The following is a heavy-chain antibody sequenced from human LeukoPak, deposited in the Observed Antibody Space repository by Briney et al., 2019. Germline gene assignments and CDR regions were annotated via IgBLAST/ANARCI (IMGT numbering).Heavy chain of an antibody. CDR2: ISGSGDTT. Sequence: GGYLRLSCAASGFTFSNYAMSWVRQARGKGLEWVSAISGSGDTTYYADSVKGRFTISRDNSKNTLYLQMNSLRADDTAVYYCAKAKTQAMVLPGNFWGQGTLVTVSS. J-gene: IGHJ4*01. CDR3: AKAKTQAMVLPGNF. D-gene: IGHD5-18*01. CDR1: GFTFSNYA. V-gene: IGHV3-23*01.